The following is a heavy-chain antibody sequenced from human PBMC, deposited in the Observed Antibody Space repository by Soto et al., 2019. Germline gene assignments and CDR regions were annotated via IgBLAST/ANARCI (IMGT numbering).Heavy chain of an antibody. CDR2: IIPIFGTA. J-gene: IGHJ6*02. CDR1: GYTFTSYG. V-gene: IGHV1-69*13. Sequence: ASVKVSCTDSGYTFTSYGISWVRQAPEQGLEWMGGIIPIFGTANYAQKFQGRVTITADESTSTAYMELSSLRSEDTAVYYCARKGDRDYDILTGELYYYGMDVWGQGTTVTVSS. D-gene: IGHD3-9*01. CDR3: ARKGDRDYDILTGELYYYGMDV.